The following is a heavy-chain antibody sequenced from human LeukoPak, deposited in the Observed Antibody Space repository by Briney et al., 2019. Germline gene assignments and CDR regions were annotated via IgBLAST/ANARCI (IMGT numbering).Heavy chain of an antibody. V-gene: IGHV1-18*01. CDR1: GYTFTSYG. CDR2: ISTYNGNT. CDR3: ARDGPYGSGSFPDD. D-gene: IGHD3-10*01. J-gene: IGHJ4*02. Sequence: ASVKISCKASGYTFTSYGISWVRQAPGQGLEWMGWISTYNGNTNYAQKLQGRVTMTTEASTSTAYMGLRSLRSDDTAVYYCARDGPYGSGSFPDDWGQGTLVTVSS.